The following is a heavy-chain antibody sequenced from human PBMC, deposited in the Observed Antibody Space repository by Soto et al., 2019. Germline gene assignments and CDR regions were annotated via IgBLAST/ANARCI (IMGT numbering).Heavy chain of an antibody. D-gene: IGHD3-10*01. CDR1: GGSISRYY. CDR2: IYYSGST. Sequence: PSETLSLTCTVSGGSISRYYWSWIRQPPGKGLEWIGYIYYSGSTNYNPSLKSRATISVDTSKNQFSLKLSSVPAADTALCYCASHWYGSGRYPSRWFAPGAQRTLVTVTS. V-gene: IGHV4-59*01. CDR3: ASHWYGSGRYPSRWFAP. J-gene: IGHJ5*02.